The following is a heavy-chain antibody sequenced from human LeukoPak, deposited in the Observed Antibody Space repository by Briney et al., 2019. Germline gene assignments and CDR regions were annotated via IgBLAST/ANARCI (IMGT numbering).Heavy chain of an antibody. J-gene: IGHJ4*02. CDR1: GFTFSSYA. V-gene: IGHV3-23*01. CDR3: AKDLSGPNYPTFFDY. Sequence: GGSLRLSCAASGFTFSSYAMSWVRQAPGKGLEWVSAISGSGCSTYYADSVKVRCTISRDNSKNTLYLQMNSLRAEDTAVYYCAKDLSGPNYPTFFDYWGQGTLVTVSS. CDR2: ISGSGCST. D-gene: IGHD2/OR15-2a*01.